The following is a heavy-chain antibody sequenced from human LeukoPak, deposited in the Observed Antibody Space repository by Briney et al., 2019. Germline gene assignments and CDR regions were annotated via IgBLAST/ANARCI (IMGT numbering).Heavy chain of an antibody. CDR1: GYTFTSHG. J-gene: IGHJ3*02. CDR2: ISAYNGNT. D-gene: IGHD3-16*01. V-gene: IGHV1-18*01. Sequence: ASVKVSCKASGYTFTSHGISWVRQAPGQGLEWMGWISAYNGNTNYAQKLQGRVTMTTDTSTSTAYMELRSLRSDDTAVYYCARDWGRIRVDAFDIWGQGTMVTVSS. CDR3: ARDWGRIRVDAFDI.